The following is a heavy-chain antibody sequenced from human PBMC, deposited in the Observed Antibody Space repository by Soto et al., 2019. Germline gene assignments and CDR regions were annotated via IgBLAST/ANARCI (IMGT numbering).Heavy chain of an antibody. V-gene: IGHV3-7*01. D-gene: IGHD3-10*01. CDR2: IKQDGSEN. CDR1: GFTFSSYW. J-gene: IGHJ4*02. Sequence: EVQLVESGGGLVQPGGSLRLSCAASGFTFSSYWMSWVRQAPGKGLEWVTNIKQDGSENHYMDSVKGRFTVSRDNAKNSLYLQMNSLRAEATAVYYCARYLRSGPIDYWGQGTLVIVSS. CDR3: ARYLRSGPIDY.